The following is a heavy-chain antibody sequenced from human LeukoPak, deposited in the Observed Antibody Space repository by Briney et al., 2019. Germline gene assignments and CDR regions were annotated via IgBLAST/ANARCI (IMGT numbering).Heavy chain of an antibody. CDR1: GFTFSSYW. CDR2: IKQDGSEK. J-gene: IGHJ3*02. CDR3: ARDSPYYDILTGYYTPDAFDI. Sequence: PGGPLRLSCAASGFTFSSYWMSWVRQAPGKGLEWVANIKQDGSEKYYVDSVKGRFTISRDNAKNSLYLQMNSLRAEDTAVYYCARDSPYYDILTGYYTPDAFDIWGQGTMVTVSS. D-gene: IGHD3-9*01. V-gene: IGHV3-7*01.